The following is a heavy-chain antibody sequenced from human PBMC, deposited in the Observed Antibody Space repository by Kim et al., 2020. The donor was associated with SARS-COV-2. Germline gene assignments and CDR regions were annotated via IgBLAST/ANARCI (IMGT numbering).Heavy chain of an antibody. V-gene: IGHV3-30*04. J-gene: IGHJ4*02. D-gene: IGHD1-26*01. CDR2: ISYDGSNK. CDR1: GFTFSSYA. Sequence: GGSLRLSCAASGFTFSSYAMHWVRQAPGKGLEWVAVISYDGSNKYYADAVKGRFTISRDNSKNTLYLQMNSLRAEDTAVYYCAVYELGATGVCFDYWGQGTLVTVSS. CDR3: AVYELGATGVCFDY.